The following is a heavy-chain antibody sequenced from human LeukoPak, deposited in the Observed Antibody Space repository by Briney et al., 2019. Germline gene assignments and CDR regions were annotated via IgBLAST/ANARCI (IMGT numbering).Heavy chain of an antibody. Sequence: GESLKISCKGSGYNFATSWIGWVRQMPGKGLERMGIIYPDDSDSRYSPSFQGQVTISVDKSISTAYLQWSSLKASDTAMYYCARGAYGSGSSYNYYGMDVWGQGTPVTVSS. V-gene: IGHV5-51*01. CDR2: IYPDDSDS. CDR3: ARGAYGSGSSYNYYGMDV. CDR1: GYNFATSW. D-gene: IGHD3-10*01. J-gene: IGHJ6*02.